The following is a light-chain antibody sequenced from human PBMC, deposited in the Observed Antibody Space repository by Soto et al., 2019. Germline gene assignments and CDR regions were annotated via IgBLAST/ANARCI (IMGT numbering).Light chain of an antibody. V-gene: IGLV1-36*01. CDR3: AALDDSLNGPV. CDR2: YDD. Sequence: QSVLTQPPSVSEAPRQRVTISCSGSSSNIGNNAVNWYQQLPGKAPKLLIYYDDLLTSGVSDRFSGSKSGTSASLAISGLQSEDEAEYYCAALDDSLNGPVFGGGTKLTVL. CDR1: SSNIGNNA. J-gene: IGLJ2*01.